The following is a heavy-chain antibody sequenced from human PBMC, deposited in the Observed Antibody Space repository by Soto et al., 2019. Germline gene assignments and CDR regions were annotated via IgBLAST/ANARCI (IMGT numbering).Heavy chain of an antibody. D-gene: IGHD1-7*01. J-gene: IGHJ6*03. CDR3: AGTTSQQWYYMDV. V-gene: IGHV6-1*01. CDR2: TYYRSRCYN. CDR1: GDSVSSNSAA. Sequence: QVQLQESGPGLVKPSQTLSLTCAISGDSVSSNSAAWNWIRLSPSRDLEWLARTYYRSRCYNDYEVYVRRRITVNPDTSKNQFSLQLTSVTPEDTAVYYCAGTTSQQWYYMDVWGKGTTVTVSS.